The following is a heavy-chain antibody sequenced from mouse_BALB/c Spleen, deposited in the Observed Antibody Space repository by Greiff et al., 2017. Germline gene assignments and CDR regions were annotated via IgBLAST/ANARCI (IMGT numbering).Heavy chain of an antibody. J-gene: IGHJ2*01. V-gene: IGHV5-4*02. CDR2: ISDGGSYT. CDR1: GFTFSDYY. Sequence: EVQVVESGGGLVKPGGSLKLSCAASGFTFSDYYMYWVRQTPEKRLEWVATISDGGSYTYYPDSVKGRFTISRDNAKNNLYLQMSSLKSEDTAMYYCARGSTMITMDYFDYWGQGTTLTVSS. CDR3: ARGSTMITMDYFDY. D-gene: IGHD2-4*01.